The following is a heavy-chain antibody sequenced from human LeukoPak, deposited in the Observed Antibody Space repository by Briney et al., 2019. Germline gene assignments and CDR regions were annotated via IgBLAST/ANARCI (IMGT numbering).Heavy chain of an antibody. Sequence: SETLSLTCTVSGGSISSSSYYWGWIRQPPGKGLEWIGEINHSGSTNYNPSLKSRVTISVDTSKNQFSLKLSSVTAADTAVYYCARGGSITIFGVAGGWFDPWGQGTLVTVSS. V-gene: IGHV4-39*07. J-gene: IGHJ5*02. CDR3: ARGGSITIFGVAGGWFDP. CDR2: INHSGST. CDR1: GGSISSSSYY. D-gene: IGHD3-3*01.